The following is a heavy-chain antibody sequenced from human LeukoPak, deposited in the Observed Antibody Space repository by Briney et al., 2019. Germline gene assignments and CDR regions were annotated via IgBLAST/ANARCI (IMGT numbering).Heavy chain of an antibody. D-gene: IGHD3-3*01. V-gene: IGHV3-33*01. Sequence: GGSLRLSCAASGFTFSSYGMHWVRQAPGKGLEWGAVIWYDGSNKYYADSVKGRFTISRDNSKNTLYLQMNSLRAEDTAVYYCAREYLTIPYGMDVWGQGTTVTVSS. CDR3: AREYLTIPYGMDV. J-gene: IGHJ6*02. CDR1: GFTFSSYG. CDR2: IWYDGSNK.